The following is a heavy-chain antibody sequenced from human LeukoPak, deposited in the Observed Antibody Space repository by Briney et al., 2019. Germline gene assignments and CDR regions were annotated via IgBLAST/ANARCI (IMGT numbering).Heavy chain of an antibody. CDR3: AKDDCSSTSCYGLRLNGYYYGMDV. CDR2: ISYDGSNK. D-gene: IGHD2-2*01. CDR1: GFTLSSYG. Sequence: GRSLRLSCAASGFTLSSYGMHWVRQAPGKGLEWVAVISYDGSNKYYADSVKGRFTTSRDNSKNTLYLQMNSLRAEDTAVYYCAKDDCSSTSCYGLRLNGYYYGMDVWGQGTTVTVSS. J-gene: IGHJ6*02. V-gene: IGHV3-30*18.